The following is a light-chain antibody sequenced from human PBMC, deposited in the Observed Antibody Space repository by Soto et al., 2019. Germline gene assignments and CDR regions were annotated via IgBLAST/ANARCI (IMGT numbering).Light chain of an antibody. CDR2: GNS. CDR3: QSYDSSLSVV. CDR1: SSNIGARYD. J-gene: IGLJ2*01. V-gene: IGLV1-40*01. Sequence: QSVLTQPPSVSGAPGQRVTISCTGSSSNIGARYDVHWYQQLPGTAPKLLIYGNSNRPSGVPDRFSASKSGTSASLAITGLQAEDEAHYYCQSYDSSLSVVFGGGTKLTVL.